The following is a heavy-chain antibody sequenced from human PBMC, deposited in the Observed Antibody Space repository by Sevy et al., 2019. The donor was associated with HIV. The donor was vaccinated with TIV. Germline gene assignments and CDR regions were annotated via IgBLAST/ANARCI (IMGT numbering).Heavy chain of an antibody. CDR2: INHSGST. V-gene: IGHV4-34*01. D-gene: IGHD6-13*01. CDR3: ARGRGGAAAGTYWFDP. J-gene: IGHJ5*02. Sequence: SETLSLTCAVYGGSFSGYNLSWIRQPPGKGLEWIWEINHSGSTNYNPSLMSRVTTSVDTYKNQFSLKLSSVTAADTAVYYCARGRGGAAAGTYWFDPWGQGTLVTVSS. CDR1: GGSFSGYN.